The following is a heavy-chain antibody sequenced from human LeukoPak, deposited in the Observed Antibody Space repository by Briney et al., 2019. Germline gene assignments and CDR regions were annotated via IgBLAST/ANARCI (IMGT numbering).Heavy chain of an antibody. V-gene: IGHV3-23*01. CDR2: ISGSGGST. Sequence: GGSLRLSCAASGFTFSSYAMSWVRQAPGKGLEWVSAISGSGGSTYYADSVKGRFTISRDNSKNTLYLQMNSLRAEDTAVYYCAKDLEGYYYDSSGSPPDYWGQGTLVTVSS. D-gene: IGHD3-22*01. CDR3: AKDLEGYYYDSSGSPPDY. J-gene: IGHJ4*02. CDR1: GFTFSSYA.